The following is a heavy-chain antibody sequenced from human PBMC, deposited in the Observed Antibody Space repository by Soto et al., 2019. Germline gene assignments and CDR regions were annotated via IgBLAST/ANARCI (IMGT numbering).Heavy chain of an antibody. CDR3: ARGGDYRFDY. CDR1: GDSISTSYW. CDR2: IYHSGST. J-gene: IGHJ4*02. Sequence: SVTLSVTCAVCGDSISTSYWWNWVRQPPGKGLEWIGEIYHSGSTNYAPSLKSRVTMSLDKSKNQFSLQLSSVTAADTAVYYCARGGDYRFDYWGQGTLVTVSS. D-gene: IGHD4-17*01. V-gene: IGHV4-4*02.